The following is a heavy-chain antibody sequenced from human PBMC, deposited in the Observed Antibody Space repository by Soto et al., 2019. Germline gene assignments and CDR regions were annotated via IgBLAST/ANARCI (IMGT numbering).Heavy chain of an antibody. CDR2: IRNKANSYTA. CDR3: VRAGTGYQLDY. V-gene: IGHV3-72*01. D-gene: IGHD3-9*01. Sequence: PGGSLRLSCAASGFTFSDHYMDWVRQASGKGLKWVGRIRNKANSYTAEYAASVKGRFTISRDDSKNSLYLQMNGLKIEDTALYYCVRAGTGYQLDYWGQGTLVTVSS. J-gene: IGHJ4*02. CDR1: GFTFSDHY.